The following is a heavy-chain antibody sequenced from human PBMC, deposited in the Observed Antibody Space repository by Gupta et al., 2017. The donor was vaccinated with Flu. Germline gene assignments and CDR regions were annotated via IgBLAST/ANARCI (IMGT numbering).Heavy chain of an antibody. J-gene: IGHJ6*03. CDR3: ARDVATRLSYYYYYMDV. CDR2: ISSFSSNI. CDR1: R. V-gene: IGHV3-21*01. Sequence: RMNWVRQAPGKGLEWVSSISSFSSNIYYADSVKGRFNISRDNAKNSLYLQMNSLRAEDTAVYYCARDVATRLSYYYYYMDVWGKGTTVTVSS. D-gene: IGHD2-2*01.